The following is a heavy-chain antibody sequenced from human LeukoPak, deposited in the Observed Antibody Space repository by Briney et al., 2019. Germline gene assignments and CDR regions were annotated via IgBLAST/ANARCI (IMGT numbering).Heavy chain of an antibody. Sequence: PGGSLRLSCAASGFAFDNFAMHWVRRAPGKGLEWVSGISYNSGGGGYADSVKGRFTISRDNAKNSLYLQMNSLRSEDTALYYCAKDSIGEASGGMDVWGQGTTVTVSS. CDR1: GFAFDNFA. CDR3: AKDSIGEASGGMDV. D-gene: IGHD3-10*01. V-gene: IGHV3-9*01. CDR2: ISYNSGGG. J-gene: IGHJ6*02.